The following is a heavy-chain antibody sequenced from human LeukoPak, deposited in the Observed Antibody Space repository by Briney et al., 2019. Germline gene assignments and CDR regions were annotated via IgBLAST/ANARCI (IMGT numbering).Heavy chain of an antibody. CDR1: GFTFSSYS. Sequence: GGSLRLSCAASGFTFSSYSMNWVRQPPGKGLEWVSNIGTSSTTIYYADSVKGRFTISRDNAKNSLYLQMNSLRADDTAVYYCARFAAGGSYYYYMDVWGKGTTVTVSS. CDR3: ARFAAGGSYYYYMDV. J-gene: IGHJ6*03. D-gene: IGHD6-25*01. V-gene: IGHV3-48*01. CDR2: IGTSSTTI.